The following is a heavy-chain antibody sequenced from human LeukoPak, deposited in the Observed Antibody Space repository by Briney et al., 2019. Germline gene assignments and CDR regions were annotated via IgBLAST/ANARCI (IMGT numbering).Heavy chain of an antibody. CDR2: IYYSGST. Sequence: SQTLSLTCTVSGGSISSSSYYWGWIRQPPGKGLEWIGSIYYSGSTYYNPSLKSRFTLSVDTSKNQFSLKLTSVAATDTAVYYCARQGQSYSSGWYSTNYWGQGTLVTVSS. D-gene: IGHD6-19*01. CDR1: GGSISSSSYY. J-gene: IGHJ4*02. V-gene: IGHV4-39*01. CDR3: ARQGQSYSSGWYSTNY.